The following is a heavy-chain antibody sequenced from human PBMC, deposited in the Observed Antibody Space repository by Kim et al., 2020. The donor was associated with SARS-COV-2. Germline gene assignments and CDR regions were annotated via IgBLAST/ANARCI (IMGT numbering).Heavy chain of an antibody. J-gene: IGHJ4*02. Sequence: STKKTRSGNGRVTISRDNDKNTQYLQMNRLRAEDTAVYYCARGGSGSLDYWGQGTLVTVSS. CDR3: ARGGSGSLDY. V-gene: IGHV3-74*03. D-gene: IGHD3-16*01. CDR2: ST.